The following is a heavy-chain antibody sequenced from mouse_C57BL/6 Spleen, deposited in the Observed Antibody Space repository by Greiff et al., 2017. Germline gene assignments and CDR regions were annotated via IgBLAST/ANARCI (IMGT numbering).Heavy chain of an antibody. D-gene: IGHD2-4*01. J-gene: IGHJ3*01. CDR2: INPNNGGT. CDR3: ARSWGITTQREGWFAY. CDR1: GYTFTDYN. Sequence: VQLQQSGPELVKPGASVKIPCKASGYTFTDYNMDWVKQSYGKSLEWIGDINPNNGGTIYNQKFKGKAALTVDKSSSTAYMELRSLTSEDTAVYSCARSWGITTQREGWFAYWGQGTLVTVSA. V-gene: IGHV1-18*01.